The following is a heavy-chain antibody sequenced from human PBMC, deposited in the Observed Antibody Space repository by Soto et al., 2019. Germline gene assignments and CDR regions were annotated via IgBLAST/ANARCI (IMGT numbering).Heavy chain of an antibody. J-gene: IGHJ5*02. CDR3: ARGSDYDSSGYYYSWFDP. V-gene: IGHV1-69*12. Sequence: QVQLVQSGAEVKKPGSSVKVSCKASEGTFSSYAISWVRQAPGQGLEWMGGIIPIFGTANYAQKFQGRVTITADESTSTAYMELSSLRSEDTAVYYCARGSDYDSSGYYYSWFDPWGQGTLVTVSS. D-gene: IGHD3-22*01. CDR1: EGTFSSYA. CDR2: IIPIFGTA.